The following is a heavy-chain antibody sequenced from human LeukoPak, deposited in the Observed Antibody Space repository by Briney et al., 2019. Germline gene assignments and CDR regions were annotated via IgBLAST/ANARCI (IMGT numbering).Heavy chain of an antibody. Sequence: GGSLRLSCAASGFTFSDYYMSWIRQAPGKGLEWVSYISSSGSTIYYADSVKGRFTISRDNAKKSLYLQMNSLRAEDTAVYYCAREVIAAAPFDYWGQGTLVTVSS. CDR3: AREVIAAAPFDY. CDR1: GFTFSDYY. J-gene: IGHJ4*02. CDR2: ISSSGSTI. D-gene: IGHD6-13*01. V-gene: IGHV3-11*01.